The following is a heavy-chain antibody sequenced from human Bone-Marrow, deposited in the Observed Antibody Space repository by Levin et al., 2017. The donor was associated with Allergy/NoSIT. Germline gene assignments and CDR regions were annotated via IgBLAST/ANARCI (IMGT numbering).Heavy chain of an antibody. CDR1: GGSISGGFYY. Sequence: SETLSLTCTVSGGSISGGFYYWVWIRQHPTKGLEWIASLFPRGSVYYNPSLTRRVTTSVDTSKNQFSLRLTSVTAADTAVYYCARRVSGSMEDYWGQGILVTVSS. V-gene: IGHV4-39*01. CDR2: LFPRGSV. CDR3: ARRVSGSMEDY. J-gene: IGHJ4*02. D-gene: IGHD1-26*01.